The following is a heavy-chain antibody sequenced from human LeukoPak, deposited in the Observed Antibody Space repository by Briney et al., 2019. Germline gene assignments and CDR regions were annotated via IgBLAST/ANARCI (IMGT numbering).Heavy chain of an antibody. D-gene: IGHD2-15*01. J-gene: IGHJ5*02. CDR3: ARYRSYCSGGSCYHRGFDP. Sequence: SETLSLTCTVSGGSISSGGYYWSWIRQHPGKGLEWIGYIYYSGCTYYNPSFKSRVTISVDTSKNQFSLKLSSVTAADTAVYYCARYRSYCSGGSCYHRGFDPWGQGTLVTVSS. CDR2: IYYSGCT. V-gene: IGHV4-31*03. CDR1: GGSISSGGYY.